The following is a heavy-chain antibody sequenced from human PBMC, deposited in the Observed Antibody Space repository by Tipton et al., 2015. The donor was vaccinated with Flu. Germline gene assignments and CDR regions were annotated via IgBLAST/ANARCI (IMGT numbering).Heavy chain of an antibody. V-gene: IGHV4-4*07. CDR2: IYTSGSV. D-gene: IGHD6-19*01. CDR1: GGSISNYY. CDR3: ARGSAYSSDWYGRAYFDY. Sequence: TLSLTCTVSGGSISNYYWNWIRQPAGKGLEWIGRIYTSGSVNYNPSLKSRVYMSVDTSWNQFSLRLRSLTAADTAVYYCARGSAYSSDWYGRAYFDYWGQGSLVTVSS. J-gene: IGHJ4*02.